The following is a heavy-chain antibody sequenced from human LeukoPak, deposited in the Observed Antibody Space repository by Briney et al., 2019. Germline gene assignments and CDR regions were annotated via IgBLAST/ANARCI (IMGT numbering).Heavy chain of an antibody. CDR3: ARGGFQHALDI. D-gene: IGHD2-15*01. Sequence: GGSLRLSCSASGFTFSRNAMHWVRQAPGKGLEWVSTISVSGGGTYYADSVKGRFTISTDNSKNTLYLEMNSLRAEDTAVYYCARGGFQHALDIWGQGTMVTVSS. J-gene: IGHJ3*02. CDR2: ISVSGGGT. V-gene: IGHV3-23*01. CDR1: GFTFSRNA.